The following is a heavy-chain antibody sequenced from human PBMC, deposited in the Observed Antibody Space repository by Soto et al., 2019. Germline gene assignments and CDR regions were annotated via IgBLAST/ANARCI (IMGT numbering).Heavy chain of an antibody. Sequence: GASVKVSCKASGYTFTSYAMHWVLQAPGQGLEWMGWINPNSGGTNYAQKFQGRVTMTRDTSISTAYMELSRLRSDDTAVYYCARESGYDYGPSAWGQGTLVTVSS. CDR3: ARESGYDYGPSA. V-gene: IGHV1-2*02. CDR2: INPNSGGT. D-gene: IGHD5-12*01. J-gene: IGHJ5*02. CDR1: GYTFTSYA.